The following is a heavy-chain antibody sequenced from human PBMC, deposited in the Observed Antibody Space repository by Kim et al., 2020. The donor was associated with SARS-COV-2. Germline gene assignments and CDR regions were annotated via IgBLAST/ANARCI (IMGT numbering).Heavy chain of an antibody. CDR2: IYYSGST. V-gene: IGHV4-39*01. J-gene: IGHJ4*02. Sequence: SETLSLTCTVSGGSISSSSYYWGWIRQPPGKGLEWIGSIYYSGSTYYNPSLKSRVTISVDTSKNQFSLKLSSVTAADTAVYYCARRRTRREAYYFDYWGQGTLVTVSS. CDR1: GGSISSSSYY. CDR3: ARRRTRREAYYFDY.